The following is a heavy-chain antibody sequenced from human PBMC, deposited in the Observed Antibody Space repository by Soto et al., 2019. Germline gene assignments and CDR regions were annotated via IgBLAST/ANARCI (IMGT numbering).Heavy chain of an antibody. CDR2: ISYDGSNK. CDR3: AKADSAY. Sequence: QVQLVESGGGVVQPGRSLRLSCAASGFTFSSYGMHWVSQAPGKGLEWVAVISYDGSNKYYADSVKGRFTISRDNSKNTLYLQMNSLRAEDTAVYYCAKADSAYWGQGTLVTVSS. CDR1: GFTFSSYG. D-gene: IGHD4-4*01. J-gene: IGHJ4*02. V-gene: IGHV3-30*18.